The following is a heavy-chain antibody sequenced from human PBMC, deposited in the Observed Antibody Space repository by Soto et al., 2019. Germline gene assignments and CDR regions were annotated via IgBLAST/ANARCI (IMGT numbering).Heavy chain of an antibody. CDR1: GFSFHDNW. J-gene: IGHJ6*02. CDR3: VREMPVPIRGGYFYYSVLDA. D-gene: IGHD3-22*01. CDR2: LKSDGRDT. Sequence: LRLSCAASGFSFHDNWMHWVRQVPGKGLMWVSRLKSDGRDTIYADSVKGRFTVSRDSAKNTLYLQMNSLRVEDTAVYYCVREMPVPIRGGYFYYSVLDAWGQGTTVTVSS. V-gene: IGHV3-74*01.